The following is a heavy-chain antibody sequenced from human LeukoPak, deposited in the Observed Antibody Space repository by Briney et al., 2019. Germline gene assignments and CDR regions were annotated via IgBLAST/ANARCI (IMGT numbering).Heavy chain of an antibody. CDR2: IIPIFGIA. D-gene: IGHD1-1*01. Sequence: VASVSVSCEASGGTFSSYAISWVRQAPGQGLEWMGRIIPIFGIANNAQKFQGRVTITADKSTSTAYMELSSLRSEDTAVYYCASRQTGTTSGSWFDRWGQGTLVTVSS. CDR1: GGTFSSYA. J-gene: IGHJ5*02. V-gene: IGHV1-69*04. CDR3: ASRQTGTTSGSWFDR.